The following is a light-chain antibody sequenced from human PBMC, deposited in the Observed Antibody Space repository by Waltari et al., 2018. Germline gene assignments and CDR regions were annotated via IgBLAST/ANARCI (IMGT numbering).Light chain of an antibody. CDR3: QQRSNWLT. CDR1: RSVSSY. V-gene: IGKV3-11*01. CDR2: DAS. Sequence: LSCRASRSVSSYLAWYQQKPGQAPRRLIYDASNRATGILARFSGSGSGTDFTLTISSLEPEDFAVYYCQQRSNWLTFGGGTKVEIK. J-gene: IGKJ4*01.